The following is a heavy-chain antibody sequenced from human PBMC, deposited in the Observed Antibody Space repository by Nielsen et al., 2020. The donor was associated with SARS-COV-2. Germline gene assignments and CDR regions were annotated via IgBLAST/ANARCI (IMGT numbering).Heavy chain of an antibody. D-gene: IGHD5-12*01. J-gene: IGHJ5*02. V-gene: IGHV3-74*01. CDR1: GFTFSSHW. CDR2: ITNDERGT. CDR3: ARLNSAYAA. Sequence: GESLKISCVASGFTFSSHWMHWVRQAPGKGLVWVSRITNDERGTTYADSVKGRFTISRDNAKNTLYLQMNSLRAEDTAVYYCARLNSAYAAWGQGTLVTVSS.